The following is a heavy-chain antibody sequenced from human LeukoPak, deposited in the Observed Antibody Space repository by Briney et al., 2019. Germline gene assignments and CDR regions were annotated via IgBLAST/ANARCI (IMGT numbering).Heavy chain of an antibody. CDR3: AKDTAYSGYDY. CDR2: ITWDGDST. D-gene: IGHD5-12*01. V-gene: IGHV3-43*01. J-gene: IGHJ4*02. CDR1: GFTFDDYT. Sequence: GGSPRLSCTASGFTFDDYTMHWVRQAPGKGLEWVSLITWDGDSTYYADSVKGRFTISRDNSKNSLYLQMNSLRTEDTALYYCAKDTAYSGYDYWGQGTLVTVSS.